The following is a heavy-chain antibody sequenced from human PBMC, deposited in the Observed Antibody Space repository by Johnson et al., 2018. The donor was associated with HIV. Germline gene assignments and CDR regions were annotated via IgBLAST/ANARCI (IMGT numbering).Heavy chain of an antibody. CDR1: RFTFSSYA. Sequence: QVQLVESGGGVVQPGRSLRLSCAASRFTFSSYAMHWVRQAPGKGLEWVAVISYDGSNKYYADSVKGRFTISRDNSKNTLYLQMNSLRAEDTAVYYCARDRAQYYDSSGYYESCAFVIWGQGTMVTVSS. D-gene: IGHD3-22*01. J-gene: IGHJ3*02. CDR3: ARDRAQYYDSSGYYESCAFVI. CDR2: ISYDGSNK. V-gene: IGHV3-30*04.